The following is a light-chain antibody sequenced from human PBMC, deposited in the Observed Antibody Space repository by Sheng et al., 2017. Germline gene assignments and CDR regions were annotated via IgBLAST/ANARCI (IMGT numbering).Light chain of an antibody. CDR3: QQLDSFLGT. Sequence: DIQLTQSPSFLSASVGDRVTITCRASQGISRYLAWYQQKSGKVPKLLIYAASTLHSGVPSRFSGSGSGTEFTLTISSLQPEDFATYYCQQLDSFLGTFGPGTKVDIK. J-gene: IGKJ3*01. V-gene: IGKV1-9*01. CDR1: QGISRY. CDR2: AAS.